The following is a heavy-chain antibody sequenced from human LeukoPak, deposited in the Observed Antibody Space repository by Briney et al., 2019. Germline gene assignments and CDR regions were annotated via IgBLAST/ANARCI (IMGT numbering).Heavy chain of an antibody. V-gene: IGHV4-59*08. Sequence: SETLSLTCTVSGGSISRYYWSWIRQPPGKGLEWIGYIYYSGSTNYNPSLKSRVTISVDTSKNQFSLKLSSVTAADTAVYYCARVEQTSDAFDIWGQGTMVTVSS. J-gene: IGHJ3*02. D-gene: IGHD1/OR15-1a*01. CDR1: GGSISRYY. CDR2: IYYSGST. CDR3: ARVEQTSDAFDI.